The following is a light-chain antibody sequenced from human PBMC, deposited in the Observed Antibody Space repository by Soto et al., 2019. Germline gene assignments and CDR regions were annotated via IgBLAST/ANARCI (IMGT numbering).Light chain of an antibody. CDR1: QSIHTN. CDR2: GAS. V-gene: IGKV3-15*01. Sequence: ETVMTQSEATLFVSPGERANLSCRASQSIHTNLAWYQQKPGQPPRLLIYGASTRVTGIPTRFSGSGSGTDFTLTISSLQSEDFAVYYCQQYNNWPRTFGQGTKVEIK. CDR3: QQYNNWPRT. J-gene: IGKJ1*01.